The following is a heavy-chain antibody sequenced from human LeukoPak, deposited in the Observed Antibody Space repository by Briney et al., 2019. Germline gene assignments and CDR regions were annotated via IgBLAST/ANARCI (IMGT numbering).Heavy chain of an antibody. Sequence: AGGSLRLSCAASGFTFSSYAMSWVRQAPGKGLEWVSSISSSSSYIYYADSVKGRFTISRDNAKNSLYLHMNSLRAEDTAVYYCARGYSNYGYTFDIWGQGTMVTVSS. CDR2: ISSSSSYI. CDR3: ARGYSNYGYTFDI. CDR1: GFTFSSYA. D-gene: IGHD4-11*01. J-gene: IGHJ3*02. V-gene: IGHV3-21*01.